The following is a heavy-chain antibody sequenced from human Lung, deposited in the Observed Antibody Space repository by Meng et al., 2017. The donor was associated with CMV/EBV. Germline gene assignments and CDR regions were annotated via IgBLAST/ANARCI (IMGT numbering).Heavy chain of an antibody. CDR1: GGSLSSRNW. D-gene: IGHD2-21*02. J-gene: IGHJ4*02. CDR2: IYHSGST. CDR3: ARVGAYCGGDCYHPR. V-gene: IGHV4-4*02. Sequence: QRPLQGSGPGLVKPSGTLSLTCAVSGGSLSSRNWWSRVRQPPGKGLEWIGEIYHSGSTNYNPSLKSRVTISVDESKNQFSLRLSSVTAADTAVYYCARVGAYCGGDCYHPRWGQGTLVTVSS.